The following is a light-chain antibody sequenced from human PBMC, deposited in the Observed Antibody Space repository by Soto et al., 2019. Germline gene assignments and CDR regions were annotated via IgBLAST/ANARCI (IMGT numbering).Light chain of an antibody. J-gene: IGKJ5*01. Sequence: EIVLTQSPGTLSLSPGERATLSCRASERLSSVYLAWYQQRPGQPPRLLIYGASNRATGIPDRFSGSGSGTDFTLSINRLEPEDVAIYYCQQYGGSPLITFGQGTRLEIK. CDR3: QQYGGSPLIT. CDR1: ERLSSVY. V-gene: IGKV3-20*01. CDR2: GAS.